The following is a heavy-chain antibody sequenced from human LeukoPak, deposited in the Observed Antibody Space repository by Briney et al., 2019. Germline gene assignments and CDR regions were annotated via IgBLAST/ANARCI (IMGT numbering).Heavy chain of an antibody. D-gene: IGHD4-17*01. Sequence: PGGSLRLSCAASGFTFSSYGMHWVRQAPGKGLEWVAVISYDGSNKYYADSVKGRFTISRDNSKNTLYLQMNSLRAEDTAVYYCAKGHGTVTYIDYWGQGTLVTVSS. CDR3: AKGHGTVTYIDY. CDR1: GFTFSSYG. CDR2: ISYDGSNK. V-gene: IGHV3-30*18. J-gene: IGHJ4*02.